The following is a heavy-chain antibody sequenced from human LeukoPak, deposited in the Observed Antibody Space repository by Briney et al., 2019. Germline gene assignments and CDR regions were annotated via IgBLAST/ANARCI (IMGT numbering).Heavy chain of an antibody. CDR3: ARGYGSSWYTDYFDY. Sequence: PGGSLRLSCAASGFTFSSYGMHWVRQAPGKGLEWVAVIWYDGSNKYYADSVKGRFTISRDNSKNTLYLQMNSLRAEDTAAYYCARGYGSSWYTDYFDYWGQGTLVTVSS. CDR1: GFTFSSYG. V-gene: IGHV3-33*01. CDR2: IWYDGSNK. D-gene: IGHD6-13*01. J-gene: IGHJ4*02.